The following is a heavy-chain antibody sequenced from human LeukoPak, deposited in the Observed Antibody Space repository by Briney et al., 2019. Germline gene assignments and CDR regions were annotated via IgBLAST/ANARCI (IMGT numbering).Heavy chain of an antibody. CDR3: AKRDVAYCSSTSCYPQFDY. Sequence: GSLRLSCAASGFTFSSYAMSWVRQAPGKGLEWVSAIGGSGGSTYYADSVKGRFTISRDNSKNTLYLQMNSLRAEDTAVYYCAKRDVAYCSSTSCYPQFDYWGQGTLVTVSS. V-gene: IGHV3-23*01. CDR2: IGGSGGST. D-gene: IGHD2-2*01. J-gene: IGHJ4*02. CDR1: GFTFSSYA.